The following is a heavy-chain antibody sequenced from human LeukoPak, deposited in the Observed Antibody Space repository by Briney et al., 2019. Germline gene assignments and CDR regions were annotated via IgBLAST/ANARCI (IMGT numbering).Heavy chain of an antibody. CDR1: VYTFTSYY. V-gene: IGHV1-46*03. D-gene: IGHD6-19*01. J-gene: IGHJ4*02. CDR2: INPSGGST. CDR3: AREDSGWQTDY. Sequence: GASVKVSCKASVYTFTSYYMHWVRQAPGQGLEWMGIINPSGGSTSYAQKFQGRVTMTRDTSTSTVYMGLSSLRSEDTAVYYCAREDSGWQTDYWGQGTLVTVSS.